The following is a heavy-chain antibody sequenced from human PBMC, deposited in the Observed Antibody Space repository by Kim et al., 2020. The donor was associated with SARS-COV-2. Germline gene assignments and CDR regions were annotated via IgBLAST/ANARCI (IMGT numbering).Heavy chain of an antibody. J-gene: IGHJ4*02. CDR2: ISTSTGNP. CDR1: GYTFSSYA. V-gene: IGHV7-4-1*02. Sequence: ASVKVSCKASGYTFSSYAMNWVRQAPGQGLEWMGWISTSTGNPTYAQGFTGRFVFSLDTSVSTAYLQISSLKAEDTAVYYCARDTRSSWYNYWGQGTLVTVSS. D-gene: IGHD6-13*01. CDR3: ARDTRSSWYNY.